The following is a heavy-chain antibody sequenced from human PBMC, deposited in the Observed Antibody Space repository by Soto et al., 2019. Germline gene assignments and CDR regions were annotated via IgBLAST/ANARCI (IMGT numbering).Heavy chain of an antibody. D-gene: IGHD3-22*01. V-gene: IGHV5-51*01. Sequence: GESLKISCNGSGYSFPTYWLAWVRQMPGKGLGWMGIIYPGDSDARYSPSFQGQVTMSADKSINTAYLQWSSLKASDTAMCFFAIHARIHNYNDSSGSADSLDIWSQWTMVAVS. CDR1: GYSFPTYW. CDR3: AIHARIHNYNDSSGSADSLDI. J-gene: IGHJ3*02. CDR2: IYPGDSDA.